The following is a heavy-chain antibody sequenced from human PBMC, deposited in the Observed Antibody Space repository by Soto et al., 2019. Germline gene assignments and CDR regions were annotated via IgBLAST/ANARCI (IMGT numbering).Heavy chain of an antibody. D-gene: IGHD2-8*01. V-gene: IGHV1-18*01. J-gene: IGHJ5*01. CDR1: GYSLRSYG. CDR3: GRSSSMLGAGWSDS. CDR2: VSGYNYNT. Sequence: GASVKVSCKASGYSLRSYGINWVRQAPGQGLEWIGWVSGYNYNTKYAQKLQGRITVTTDTSTNTAYMELRSLRSDDTAVSYCGRSSSMLGAGWSDSWGRGTLVTVSS.